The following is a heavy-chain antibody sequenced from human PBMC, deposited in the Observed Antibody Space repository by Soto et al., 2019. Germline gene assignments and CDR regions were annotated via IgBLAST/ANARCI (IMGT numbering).Heavy chain of an antibody. CDR2: ISAFNGNT. V-gene: IGHV1-18*01. CDR1: GFRFSDYG. D-gene: IGHD2-8*01. J-gene: IGHJ3*01. Sequence: ASVKVSCKASGFRFSDYGFNWLRQAPEQGLEWMGWISAFNGNTETAQGLQDRVTMTTDSSTTTVHMDLTNLTTDDTAIYYCARAYYLADAFDVWGQGTMVTVSS. CDR3: ARAYYLADAFDV.